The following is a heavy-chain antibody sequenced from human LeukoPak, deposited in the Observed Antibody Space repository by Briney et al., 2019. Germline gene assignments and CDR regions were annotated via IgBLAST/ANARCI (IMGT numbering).Heavy chain of an antibody. CDR2: ISYDGNNK. J-gene: IGHJ4*02. V-gene: IGHV3-30-3*01. CDR1: GFTFSSYV. Sequence: GGSLRLSCAASGFTFSSYVMHWVRQAPGKGLEWVAVISYDGNNKYFADSVKGRFTISRDNSKNALYLQMNSLRAEDTAVYYCARDRPYSSGWYGVIHWGQGTLVTVSS. CDR3: ARDRPYSSGWYGVIH. D-gene: IGHD6-19*01.